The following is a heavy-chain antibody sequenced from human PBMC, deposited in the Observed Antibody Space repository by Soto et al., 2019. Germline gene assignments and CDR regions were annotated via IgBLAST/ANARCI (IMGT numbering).Heavy chain of an antibody. CDR2: INHSGGT. V-gene: IGHV4-34*01. J-gene: IGHJ6*02. Sequence: SETLSLTCSVYGGSIGGYTWTWIRQAPGKGLERIGEINHSGGTNYNSSLKSRVIISVDTTKNQFSLIVYSVTAADTAVYYCARDRQYYHFWSGNQNEGPHGMDVCGQGTTVTVSS. D-gene: IGHD3-3*02. CDR1: GGSIGGYT. CDR3: ARDRQYYHFWSGNQNEGPHGMDV.